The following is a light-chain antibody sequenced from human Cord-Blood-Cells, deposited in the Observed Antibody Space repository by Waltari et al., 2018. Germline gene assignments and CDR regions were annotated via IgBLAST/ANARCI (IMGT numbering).Light chain of an antibody. V-gene: IGKV1-39*01. CDR2: AAS. CDR3: QQSYSTPHT. Sequence: DIQMTQSPSSLSASVGDRVTITCRASQGISSYLNLYQQKPGKAPKLLIYAASSLQSGVPSRFSGSGSGTDFTLTISSLQPEDFATYYCQQSYSTPHTFGQGTKLEIK. CDR1: QGISSY. J-gene: IGKJ2*01.